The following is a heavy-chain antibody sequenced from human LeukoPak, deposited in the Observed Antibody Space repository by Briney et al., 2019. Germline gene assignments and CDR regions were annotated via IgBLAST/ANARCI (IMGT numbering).Heavy chain of an antibody. Sequence: GGSLRLSCAASGFTFSSYAMSWVRQAPGKGLEWVSAISGSGGSTYYADSVKGRFTISRDNSKNTLYLQMNSLRAEDTAVYYCAKPLSRHYYDSSGYHDIWGQGTMVTVSS. CDR2: ISGSGGST. CDR3: AKPLSRHYYDSSGYHDI. V-gene: IGHV3-23*01. D-gene: IGHD3-22*01. CDR1: GFTFSSYA. J-gene: IGHJ3*02.